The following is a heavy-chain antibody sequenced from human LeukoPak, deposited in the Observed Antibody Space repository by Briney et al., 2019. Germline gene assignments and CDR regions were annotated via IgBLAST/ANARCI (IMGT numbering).Heavy chain of an antibody. Sequence: PSETLSLTCTVSVYSLSSGNYWGWIRQPPGKGLEWIGSIYRSGTTYYNPSLKSRVIITVDTSKNQFSLNLSSVTAADTAVYYCARVAGSSGWYPAEDYFDYWGQGTLVTVSS. CDR3: ARVAGSSGWYPAEDYFDY. V-gene: IGHV4-38-2*02. CDR2: IYRSGTT. CDR1: VYSLSSGNY. J-gene: IGHJ4*02. D-gene: IGHD6-19*01.